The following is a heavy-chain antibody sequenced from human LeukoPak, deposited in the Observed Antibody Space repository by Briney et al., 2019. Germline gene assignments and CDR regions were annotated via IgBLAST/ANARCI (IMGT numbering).Heavy chain of an antibody. CDR2: IHYTGTT. CDR1: GGSISGYS. V-gene: IGHV4-59*01. Sequence: SETLSLTCTVSGGSISGYSWSWIRQPAGKGLEWIGYIHYTGTTSYNPSLKGRVTISADASKNQFSLKLTSVTAANTAVYYCAKYAAMSGPNWFDPWGQGTLVTVSS. D-gene: IGHD2-2*01. CDR3: AKYAAMSGPNWFDP. J-gene: IGHJ5*02.